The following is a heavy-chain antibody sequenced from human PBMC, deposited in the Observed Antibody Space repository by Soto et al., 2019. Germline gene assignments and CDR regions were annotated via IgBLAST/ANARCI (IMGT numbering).Heavy chain of an antibody. V-gene: IGHV3-13*04. CDR2: IGTAGDT. D-gene: IGHD7-27*01. J-gene: IGHJ6*02. CDR3: ARGPPSGLGMDV. CDR1: GFTFSSYD. Sequence: EVQLVESGGGLVQPGGSLRLSRAASGFTFSSYDMHWVRQATGKGLEWVSAIGTAGDTYYPGSVKGRFTISRENAKNSLYLQMNSLRAGDTAVYYCARGPPSGLGMDVWGQGTTVTVSS.